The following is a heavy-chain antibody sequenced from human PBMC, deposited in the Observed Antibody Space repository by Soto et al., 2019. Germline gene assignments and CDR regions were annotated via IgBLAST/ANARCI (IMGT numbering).Heavy chain of an antibody. J-gene: IGHJ6*02. CDR2: ISHDGYNK. CDR3: TRDSGSSWYFGMDV. Sequence: GGSLRLSCAASGFTFGNYAMHWVRQAPGKGLEWVAVISHDGYNKYYADSVKGRFTISRDSSKNTLYLQMNSLRVEDTAVYSCTRDSGSSWYFGMDVWGQGTTVTVSS. CDR1: GFTFGNYA. D-gene: IGHD6-13*01. V-gene: IGHV3-30-3*01.